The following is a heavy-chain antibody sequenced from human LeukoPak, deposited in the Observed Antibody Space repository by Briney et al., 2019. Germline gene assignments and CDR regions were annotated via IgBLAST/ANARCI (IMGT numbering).Heavy chain of an antibody. CDR2: ITLSGGST. CDR1: GFTFSSYD. Sequence: GGSLRLSCAASGFTFSSYDMSWVRQAPGKWLEWVSSITLSGGSTFYADSVMGRFTISRDNSQNTLYLQMNSLSAEDTAVYYCAKRGNPAVGHHYLDVWGKGTTVSVSS. D-gene: IGHD2-2*01. CDR3: AKRGNPAVGHHYLDV. V-gene: IGHV3-23*01. J-gene: IGHJ6*03.